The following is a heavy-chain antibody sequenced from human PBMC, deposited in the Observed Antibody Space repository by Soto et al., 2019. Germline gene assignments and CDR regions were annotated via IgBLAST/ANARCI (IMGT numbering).Heavy chain of an antibody. Sequence: GGSLRLSCAASGFSFSTNAMNWVRQAPGKGLEWVAVISYDGSNKYYADSVKGRFTISRDNSKNTLYLQMNSLRAEDTAVYYCVRGGDSSGYYYRQFFQHWGQGTLVTVSS. CDR3: VRGGDSSGYYYRQFFQH. V-gene: IGHV3-30-3*01. CDR2: ISYDGSNK. CDR1: GFSFSTNA. J-gene: IGHJ1*01. D-gene: IGHD3-22*01.